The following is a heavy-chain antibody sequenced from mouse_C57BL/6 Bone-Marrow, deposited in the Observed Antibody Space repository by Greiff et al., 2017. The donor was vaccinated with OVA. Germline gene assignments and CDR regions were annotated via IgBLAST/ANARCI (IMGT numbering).Heavy chain of an antibody. CDR3: ARYYYGRAWFAY. J-gene: IGHJ3*01. CDR1: GYTFTDYY. Sequence: VKLLESGAELVRPGASVKLSCKASGYTFTDYYINWVKQRPGQGLEWIARIYPGSGNTYYNEKFKGKATLTAEKSSSTAYMQLSSLTSEDSAVYFCARYYYGRAWFAYWGQGTLVTVSA. D-gene: IGHD1-1*01. V-gene: IGHV1-76*01. CDR2: IYPGSGNT.